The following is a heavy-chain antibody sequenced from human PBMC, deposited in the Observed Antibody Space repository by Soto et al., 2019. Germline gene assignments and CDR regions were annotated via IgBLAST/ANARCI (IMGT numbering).Heavy chain of an antibody. D-gene: IGHD3-22*01. J-gene: IGHJ6*02. CDR1: GYTLTELS. CDR2: FDPEDAEI. V-gene: IGHV1-24*01. Sequence: ASVKVSCKVSGYTLTELSMHWVRQAPGKGLEWMGGFDPEDAEIIYAQKFQGRVTMTEDTSTDTAYMELSSLRSEDTAVYYCAGITMIVVGAYRMDVWGQGTKVTVYS. CDR3: AGITMIVVGAYRMDV.